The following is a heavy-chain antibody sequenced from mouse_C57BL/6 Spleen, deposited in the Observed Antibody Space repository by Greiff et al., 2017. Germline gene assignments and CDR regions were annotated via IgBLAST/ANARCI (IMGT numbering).Heavy chain of an antibody. D-gene: IGHD2-2*01. CDR2: ISDGGSYT. J-gene: IGHJ1*03. CDR3: ARGGSTMVTWYFDV. CDR1: GFTFSSYA. Sequence: EVKLMESGGGLVKPGGSLKLSCAASGFTFSSYAMSWVRQTPEKRLEWVATISDGGSYTYYPDNVKGRFTISRDNAKNTLYLQMSHLKSEDTAMYYCARGGSTMVTWYFDVWGTGTTVTVSS. V-gene: IGHV5-4*03.